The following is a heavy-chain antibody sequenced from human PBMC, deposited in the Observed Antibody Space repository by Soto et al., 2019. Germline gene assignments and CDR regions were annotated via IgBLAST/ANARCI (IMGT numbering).Heavy chain of an antibody. V-gene: IGHV3-23*01. J-gene: IGHJ6*02. Sequence: GGSLRLSCAASGFTFSSYAMSWVRQAPGKGLEWVSAVSGSGGSTYYADSVKGRFTISRDNSKNTLYLQMNSLRAEDTAVYYCAKEEDYDFWSGYYSVWGQGTTVTVSS. CDR2: VSGSGGST. CDR3: AKEEDYDFWSGYYSV. D-gene: IGHD3-3*01. CDR1: GFTFSSYA.